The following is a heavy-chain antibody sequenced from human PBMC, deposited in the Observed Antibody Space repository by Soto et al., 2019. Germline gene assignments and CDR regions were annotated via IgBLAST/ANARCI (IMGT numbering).Heavy chain of an antibody. D-gene: IGHD2-2*01. Sequence: QVQLVQSGAEVKKPGSSVKVSCKASGGTFSSYTISWVRQAPGQGLEWMGRIIPILGIANYAQKFQGRVTITAAKSTSTAYMELSSLRSEDTAVYYCARDEGYCSSTSCYENWFDPWGQGTLVTVSS. V-gene: IGHV1-69*08. J-gene: IGHJ5*02. CDR1: GGTFSSYT. CDR3: ARDEGYCSSTSCYENWFDP. CDR2: IIPILGIA.